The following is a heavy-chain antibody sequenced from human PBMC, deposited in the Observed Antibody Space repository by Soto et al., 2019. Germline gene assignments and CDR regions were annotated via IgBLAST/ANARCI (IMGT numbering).Heavy chain of an antibody. J-gene: IGHJ6*02. V-gene: IGHV1-69*13. D-gene: IGHD3-22*01. CDR1: GGTFSSYA. CDR3: ARLYYYDSILNYYYRMDV. CDR2: IIPIFGTA. Sequence: SVKVSCKASGGTFSSYAISWVRQAPGQGLEWMGGIIPIFGTANYAQKFQGRVTITADESTSTAYMELSSLRSEDTAVYYCARLYYYDSILNYYYRMDVWGQGTTVTVSS.